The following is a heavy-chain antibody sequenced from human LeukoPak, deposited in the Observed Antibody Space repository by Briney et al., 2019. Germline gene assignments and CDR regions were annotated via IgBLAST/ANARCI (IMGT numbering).Heavy chain of an antibody. CDR3: ARVAWGYTAPDY. Sequence: PSETLSLTCTVSGGSISSYYWSWIRQPPGKGLEWIRNIYYSGSTNYNPTLKSRDPISVDTSKNQFSLKLSSVTAADTAVYYCARVAWGYTAPDYWGQGTLVTVSS. V-gene: IGHV4-59*01. D-gene: IGHD5-18*01. CDR1: GGSISSYY. J-gene: IGHJ4*02. CDR2: IYYSGST.